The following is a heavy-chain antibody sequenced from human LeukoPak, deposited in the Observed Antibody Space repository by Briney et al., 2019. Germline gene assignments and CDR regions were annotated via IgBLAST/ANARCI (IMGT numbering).Heavy chain of an antibody. J-gene: IGHJ6*03. Sequence: ASVKVSCKASGYTFTGYYMHWVRQAPGQGLEWMGIINPSGGSTSYAQKFQGRVTMTRDMSTSTVYMELSSLRSEDTAVYYCARDGGWYKRGLDHYYYYMDVWGKGTTVIVSS. CDR1: GYTFTGYY. CDR2: INPSGGST. V-gene: IGHV1-46*01. CDR3: ARDGGWYKRGLDHYYYYMDV. D-gene: IGHD6-19*01.